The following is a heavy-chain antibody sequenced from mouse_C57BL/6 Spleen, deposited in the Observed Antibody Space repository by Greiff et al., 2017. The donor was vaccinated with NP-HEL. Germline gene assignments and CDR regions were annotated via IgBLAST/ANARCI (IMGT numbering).Heavy chain of an antibody. V-gene: IGHV1-82*01. J-gene: IGHJ1*03. Sequence: VQLQQSGPELVKPGASVKISCKASGYAFSSSWMNWVKQRPGKGLEWIGRIYPGDGDTNYNGKFKGQATLTADKSSSTAYMQLSSLTSEDSAVYFCARSKAYFDVWGTGTTVTVSS. CDR2: IYPGDGDT. CDR3: ARSKAYFDV. CDR1: GYAFSSSW.